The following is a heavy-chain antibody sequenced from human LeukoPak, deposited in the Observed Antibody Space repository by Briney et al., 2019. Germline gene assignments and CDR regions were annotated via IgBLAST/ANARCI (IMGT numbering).Heavy chain of an antibody. CDR2: IYYSGST. J-gene: IGHJ4*02. V-gene: IGHV4-59*08. D-gene: IGHD5-18*01. CDR1: GGSISNYY. Sequence: PSETLSLTCTVSGGSISNYYWSWIRQPPGKGLEWIGYIYYSGSTNYNPSLKSRVTISVDTSKNQFSLKLSSVTAADTAVYYCARQLNTAMAAIDYWGQGTLVTVSS. CDR3: ARQLNTAMAAIDY.